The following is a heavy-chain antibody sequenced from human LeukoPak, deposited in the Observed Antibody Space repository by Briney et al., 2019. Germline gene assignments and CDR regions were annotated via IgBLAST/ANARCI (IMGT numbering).Heavy chain of an antibody. D-gene: IGHD3-22*01. V-gene: IGHV3-30*18. J-gene: IGHJ4*02. Sequence: GGSLRLSCAASGFXFSSYAMHWVRQAPGKGLEWVAAISSDATNKYYADSVRGRFTISRDNSQNTLFLQMNSLRPEDTAVHYCAKEGGYYDSSSHFHFDYWGQGILVTVSS. CDR3: AKEGGYYDSSSHFHFDY. CDR2: ISSDATNK. CDR1: GFXFSSYA.